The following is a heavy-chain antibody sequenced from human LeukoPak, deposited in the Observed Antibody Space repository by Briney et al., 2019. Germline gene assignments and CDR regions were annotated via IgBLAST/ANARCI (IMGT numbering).Heavy chain of an antibody. CDR2: IKYDGREK. CDR3: ARASSDDFWTGLN. J-gene: IGHJ4*02. D-gene: IGHD3/OR15-3a*01. V-gene: IGHV3-7*04. Sequence: GGSLRLSCSACGFTFRTCWMSWVRQAPGKRLEWVANIKYDGREKYYVASVKGRFTISRDNAKNSRYLQMNNLRAEDTAVYYCARASSDDFWTGLNWGLGTLVTVSS. CDR1: GFTFRTCW.